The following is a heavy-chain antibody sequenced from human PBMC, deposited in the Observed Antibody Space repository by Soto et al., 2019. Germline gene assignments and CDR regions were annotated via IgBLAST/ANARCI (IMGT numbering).Heavy chain of an antibody. Sequence: GGSVEVSFKASSYTFTSYGISWVRQATGQGLEWMGWISAYNGNTNYAQKLQGRVTMITDTSTSTAHMELRSLRSDDTAVYYCARALYYYDSSGHHEAFDIWGQGSIVTVS. CDR2: ISAYNGNT. D-gene: IGHD3-22*01. J-gene: IGHJ3*02. CDR1: SYTFTSYG. V-gene: IGHV1-18*04. CDR3: ARALYYYDSSGHHEAFDI.